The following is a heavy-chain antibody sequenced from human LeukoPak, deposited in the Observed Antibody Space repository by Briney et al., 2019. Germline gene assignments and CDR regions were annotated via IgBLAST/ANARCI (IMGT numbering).Heavy chain of an antibody. D-gene: IGHD3-3*01. CDR3: ARQFTIFDWFDP. V-gene: IGHV1-69*05. CDR1: GGTFSSYA. J-gene: IGHJ5*02. Sequence: SVKVSCKASGGTFSSYAISWVRQAPGQGLEWMGGIIPIFGTANYAQKFQGRVTITTDESTSTAYMELSSLRSEDTAVYYCARQFTIFDWFDPWGQGTLVTVSS. CDR2: IIPIFGTA.